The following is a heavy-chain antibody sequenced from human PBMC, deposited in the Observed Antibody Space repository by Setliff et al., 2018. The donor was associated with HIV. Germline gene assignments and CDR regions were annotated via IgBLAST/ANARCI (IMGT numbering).Heavy chain of an antibody. CDR1: GFASGIVFSNYW. V-gene: IGHV3-7*03. CDR3: VRDLPPDY. CDR2: IHKVGSEK. Sequence: GGSLRLSCAASGFASGIVFSNYWMSWVRQAPGKGPEWVANIHKVGSEKYYVDSVKGRFTISRDESENTMYLQMRSLRAEDTAVYYCVRDLPPDYWGQGTLVTVSS. J-gene: IGHJ4*02.